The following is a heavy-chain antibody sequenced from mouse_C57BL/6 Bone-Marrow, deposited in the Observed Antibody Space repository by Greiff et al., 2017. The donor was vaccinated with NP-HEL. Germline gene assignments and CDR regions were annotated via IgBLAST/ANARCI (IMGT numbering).Heavy chain of an antibody. CDR1: GFTFTDYY. CDR2: IRNKANGYTT. Sequence: EVKLVESGGGLVQPGGSLSLSCAASGFTFTDYYMSWVRQPPGKALEWLGFIRNKANGYTTEYSASVKGRFTISRDNSQSILYLQMNALRAEDSATYYCARSSYAYWYFDVWGTGTTVTVSS. V-gene: IGHV7-3*01. J-gene: IGHJ1*03. D-gene: IGHD6-1*01. CDR3: ARSSYAYWYFDV.